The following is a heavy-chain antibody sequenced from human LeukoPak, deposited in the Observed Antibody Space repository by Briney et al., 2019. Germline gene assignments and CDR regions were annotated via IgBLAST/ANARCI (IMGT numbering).Heavy chain of an antibody. Sequence: SEALSLTCAVSGGSFSGYYWTWIRQSPGKGLEWIGETTHSGSTNYNPSLKSRVTISVDTSKNQFSLKLSSVTAADTAVYYCARGGYYYFDYWGQGTLVTVSS. J-gene: IGHJ4*02. CDR1: GGSFSGYY. CDR3: ARGGYYYFDY. V-gene: IGHV4-34*01. D-gene: IGHD3-22*01. CDR2: TTHSGST.